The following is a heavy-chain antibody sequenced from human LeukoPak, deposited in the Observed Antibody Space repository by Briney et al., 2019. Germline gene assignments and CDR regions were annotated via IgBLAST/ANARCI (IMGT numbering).Heavy chain of an antibody. CDR1: LYALISSM. D-gene: IGHD3-22*01. V-gene: IGHV1-8*01. CDR2: MNPSTGNT. CDR3: VSTNVYYIDNTSWP. J-gene: IGHJ4*02. Sequence: VASVKVSCKPPLYALISSMLNWVRQATGQGLEWMGWMNPSTGNTGYAQNFQGRVTLTRDTSINTAYMELSSLRFEDTAVYYCVSTNVYYIDNTSWPWGEGTLVTVSS.